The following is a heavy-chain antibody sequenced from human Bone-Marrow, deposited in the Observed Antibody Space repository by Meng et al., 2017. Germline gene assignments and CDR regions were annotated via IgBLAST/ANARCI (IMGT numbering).Heavy chain of an antibody. V-gene: IGHV4-34*01. J-gene: IGHJ4*02. CDR2: INHKGTT. CDR1: GGSFSTYY. CDR3: ARVSSGSYYADY. Sequence: QVQLPQWGAGLLKPSETLSLTCAVYGGSFSTYYWSWIRQPPGKGLEWIGEINHKGTTNYSPSLRSRITISVDTSKNQFSLKLSSVTAADTAVYYCARVSSGSYYADYWGQGTLVTVSS. D-gene: IGHD1-26*01.